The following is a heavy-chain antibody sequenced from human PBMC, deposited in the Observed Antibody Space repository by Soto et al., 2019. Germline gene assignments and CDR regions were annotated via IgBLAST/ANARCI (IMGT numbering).Heavy chain of an antibody. CDR3: ARAPKVSGSSQTRPDF. D-gene: IGHD6-6*01. J-gene: IGHJ4*02. CDR1: SGAVSGYY. Sequence: LSLTCSIYSGAVSGYYWSWSRQPPGKGLEWIGEISQSGNTNYSPSLKSRVSISIDTSKKQFSLNLASVSAADTAVYYCARAPKVSGSSQTRPDFWGQGTLVTV. V-gene: IGHV4-34*01. CDR2: ISQSGNT.